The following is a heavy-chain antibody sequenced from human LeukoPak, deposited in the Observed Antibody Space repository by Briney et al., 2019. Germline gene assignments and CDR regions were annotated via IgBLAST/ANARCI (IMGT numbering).Heavy chain of an antibody. J-gene: IGHJ4*02. CDR1: GFTFSYYP. Sequence: PGGSLRLSCVASGFTFSYYPLSWVRQAPGKGLEWVAAIGSASGTKYYADSVKGRFAISRDDSKSTLYLQMSSLRGEDTAAYYCAKVWVTYYDRGIFDSWGQGTLVTVSS. CDR2: IGSASGTK. D-gene: IGHD3-22*01. CDR3: AKVWVTYYDRGIFDS. V-gene: IGHV3-23*01.